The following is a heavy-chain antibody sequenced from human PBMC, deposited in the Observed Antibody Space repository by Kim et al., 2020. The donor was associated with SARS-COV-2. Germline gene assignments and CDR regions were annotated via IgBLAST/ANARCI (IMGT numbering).Heavy chain of an antibody. CDR1: GFTFSSYA. J-gene: IGHJ4*02. CDR2: ISFNGGST. D-gene: IGHD1-26*01. CDR3: VTRPATPVQWAFDY. Sequence: GGSLRLSCSASGFTFSSYAMHWVRQAPGKGLEYVSVISFNGGSTHYAESVKGRFTISRDNSKNTLYLQMSSLRAEDTAVYYCVTRPATPVQWAFDYWGQGTLVTVSS. V-gene: IGHV3-64D*09.